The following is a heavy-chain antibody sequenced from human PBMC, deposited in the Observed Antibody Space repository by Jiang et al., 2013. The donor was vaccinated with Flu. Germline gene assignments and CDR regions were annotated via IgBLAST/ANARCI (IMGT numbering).Heavy chain of an antibody. D-gene: IGHD6-19*01. Sequence: GSGLVKPSETLSLTCTVSGGSISSSSYYWGWIRQPPGKGLEWIGSIYYSGSTYYNPSLKSRVTISVDTSKNQFSLKLSSVTAADTAVYYCARRAIAVAGNFDYWGQGTLVTVSS. CDR3: ARRAIAVAGNFDY. V-gene: IGHV4-39*01. J-gene: IGHJ4*02. CDR1: GGSISSSSYY. CDR2: IYYSGST.